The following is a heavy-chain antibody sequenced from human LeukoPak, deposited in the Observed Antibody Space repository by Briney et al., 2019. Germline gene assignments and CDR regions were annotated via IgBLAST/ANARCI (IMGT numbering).Heavy chain of an antibody. J-gene: IGHJ6*02. CDR1: GYTFTGYY. CDR3: ARERSRGIAAAGTGMDV. Sequence: ASVKVSCKASGYTFTGYYMHWVRQAPGQGLEWMGWINPNSGGTNYAQKFQGWVTMTRDTSISTAYMELSRLRSDDTAVYYCARERSRGIAAAGTGMDVWGQGITVTVSS. D-gene: IGHD6-13*01. CDR2: INPNSGGT. V-gene: IGHV1-2*04.